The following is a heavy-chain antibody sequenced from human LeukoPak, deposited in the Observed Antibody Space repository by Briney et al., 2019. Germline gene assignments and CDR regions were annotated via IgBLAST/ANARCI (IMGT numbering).Heavy chain of an antibody. Sequence: ASVKVSCKASGYTFTSYGISWVRQAPGQGLEWMGWISAYNGNTNYAQKLQGRVTMTTDTSTSTAYMELRSLRSEDTAVYYCASAPSSYYYDSSGPYGYWGQGTLVTVSS. CDR3: ASAPSSYYYDSSGPYGY. D-gene: IGHD3-22*01. V-gene: IGHV1-18*01. CDR1: GYTFTSYG. J-gene: IGHJ4*02. CDR2: ISAYNGNT.